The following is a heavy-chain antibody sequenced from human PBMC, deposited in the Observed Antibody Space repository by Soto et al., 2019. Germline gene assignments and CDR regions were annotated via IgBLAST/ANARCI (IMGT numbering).Heavy chain of an antibody. D-gene: IGHD3-10*01. CDR1: GFTFSSYS. V-gene: IGHV3-23*01. CDR2: FRTGADDGTT. Sequence: GSLRLSCAASGFTFSSYSMSWVRQAPGKGLEWVSGFRTGADDGTTYYADSVKGRFTISRDISKNTLFLQMNSLRAEDTAIYYCAKKVNSGPGSQYFDYWGQGTLVTVSS. J-gene: IGHJ4*02. CDR3: AKKVNSGPGSQYFDY.